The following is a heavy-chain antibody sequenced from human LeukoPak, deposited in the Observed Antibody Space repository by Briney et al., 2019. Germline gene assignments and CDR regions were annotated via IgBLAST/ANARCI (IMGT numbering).Heavy chain of an antibody. V-gene: IGHV1-18*04. Sequence: ASVKVSCKTSGPSFSSYAISWLRQAPGQGLEWMGWISPYTGSTNYAQNFRGRVTMTTEISTRTAYMDLRSLRSDDTAVYYCARGQVDTTMIIGGWFDHWGQGTLVTVSS. CDR3: ARGQVDTTMIIGGWFDH. D-gene: IGHD5-18*01. CDR1: GPSFSSYA. J-gene: IGHJ5*02. CDR2: ISPYTGST.